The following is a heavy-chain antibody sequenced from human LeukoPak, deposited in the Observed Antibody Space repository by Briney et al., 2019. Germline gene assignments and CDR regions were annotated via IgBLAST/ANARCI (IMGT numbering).Heavy chain of an antibody. CDR3: ARGGMIDY. D-gene: IGHD3-22*01. J-gene: IGHJ4*02. V-gene: IGHV3-23*01. CDR1: GFTFSSYA. Sequence: GGSLRLSCAASGFTFSSYAMSWVRQAPGNGLEWVSAISGSGGSTYYADSVKGRFTISRDTSKNTLYLQMNSLRAEDMAVYYCARGGMIDYWGQGTLVTVSS. CDR2: ISGSGGST.